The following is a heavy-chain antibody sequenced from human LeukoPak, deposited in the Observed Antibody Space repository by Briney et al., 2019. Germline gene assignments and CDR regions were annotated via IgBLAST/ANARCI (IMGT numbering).Heavy chain of an antibody. Sequence: ASVKVSCKASGYTFTSYDINWVRQAPGPGLEWMGWMNPNSGNTGYAQKFQGRVTMTRNTSISTAYMELSSLRSEDTAVYYCARGRRGRTSWYFDLWGRGTLVTVSS. CDR2: MNPNSGNT. J-gene: IGHJ2*01. CDR3: ARGRRGRTSWYFDL. D-gene: IGHD1-7*01. V-gene: IGHV1-8*01. CDR1: GYTFTSYD.